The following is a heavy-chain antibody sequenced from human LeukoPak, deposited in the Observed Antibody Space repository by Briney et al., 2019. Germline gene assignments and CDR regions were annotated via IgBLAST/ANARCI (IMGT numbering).Heavy chain of an antibody. CDR1: GLSFSNYD. CDR2: ISNDGSNN. D-gene: IGHD6-19*01. V-gene: IGHV3-30*18. Sequence: GGSLRLSCAASGLSFSNYDMHWVRRAPGKGLEWVALISNDGSNNNYADSVRGRFNISRDNSKNTLYLEVNSLRVEDTGVYYCAKEQWLINSFDSWGQGILVTVSS. J-gene: IGHJ4*02. CDR3: AKEQWLINSFDS.